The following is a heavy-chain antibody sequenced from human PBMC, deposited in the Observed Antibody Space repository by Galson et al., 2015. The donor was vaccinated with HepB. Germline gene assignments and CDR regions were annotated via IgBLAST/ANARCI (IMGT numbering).Heavy chain of an antibody. J-gene: IGHJ6*02. CDR3: ARGSMYHMDV. D-gene: IGHD2/OR15-2a*01. CDR2: ISSTGSDI. V-gene: IGHV3-48*03. Sequence: SLRLSCAASGFPFSSFPLHWVRQAPGRGLEWVSYISSTGSDISYADSVKGRFTISRDNAKNSLYLQMNSLRAEDTSVYYCARGSMYHMDVWGQGTTVTVSS. CDR1: GFPFSSFP.